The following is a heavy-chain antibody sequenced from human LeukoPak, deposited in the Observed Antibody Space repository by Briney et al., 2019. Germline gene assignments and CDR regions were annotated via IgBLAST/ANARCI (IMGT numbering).Heavy chain of an antibody. Sequence: SETLSLTCTVSGGSISSYYWNWIRQPAGKGLEWIGRIYSSGSTNYNPSLKSRVTMSVDTSKIQFSLKLSSVTAADTAVYYCARSGSGWSLNWFDPWGQGTLVTVSS. D-gene: IGHD6-19*01. J-gene: IGHJ5*02. CDR3: ARSGSGWSLNWFDP. CDR1: GGSISSYY. V-gene: IGHV4-4*07. CDR2: IYSSGST.